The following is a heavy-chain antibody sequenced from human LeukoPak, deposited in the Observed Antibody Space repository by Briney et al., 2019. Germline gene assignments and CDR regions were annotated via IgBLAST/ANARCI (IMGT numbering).Heavy chain of an antibody. CDR3: TTDQTSGWYKVDY. CDR2: ISYDGSNK. J-gene: IGHJ4*02. Sequence: PGRSLRLSCAASGFTFSSYGMHWVRQAPGKGLEWVAVISYDGSNKYYADSVKGRFTISRDNSKNTLYLQMNSLRAEDTAVYYCTTDQTSGWYKVDYWGQGTLVTVSS. D-gene: IGHD6-19*01. V-gene: IGHV3-30*03. CDR1: GFTFSSYG.